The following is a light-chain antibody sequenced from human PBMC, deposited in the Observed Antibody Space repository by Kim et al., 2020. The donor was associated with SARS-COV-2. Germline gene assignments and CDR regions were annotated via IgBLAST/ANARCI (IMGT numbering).Light chain of an antibody. V-gene: IGLV3-21*04. Sequence: APANTPSITWKGNNVGNKGAAWYQQKQGHAPVLVIYYDNDRPSGISERFSGSKSGNTASLTISGVQAEDEADYYCQVWDSSSGHRVFGGGTQLTVL. J-gene: IGLJ3*02. CDR2: YDN. CDR1: NVGNKG. CDR3: QVWDSSSGHRV.